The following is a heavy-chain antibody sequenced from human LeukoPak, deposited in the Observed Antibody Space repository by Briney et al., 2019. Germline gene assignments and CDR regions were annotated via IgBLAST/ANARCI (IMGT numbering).Heavy chain of an antibody. CDR2: ISWNSGSI. CDR3: AKESVPAAIESAFDI. CDR1: GFTFDDYA. Sequence: GRSLSLSCAASGFTFDDYAMHWVRQAPGKGLEWVSGISWNSGSIGYADSVKGRFTISRDNAKNSLYLQMNSLRAEDMALYYCAKESVPAAIESAFDIWGQGTMVTVSS. D-gene: IGHD2-2*02. V-gene: IGHV3-9*03. J-gene: IGHJ3*02.